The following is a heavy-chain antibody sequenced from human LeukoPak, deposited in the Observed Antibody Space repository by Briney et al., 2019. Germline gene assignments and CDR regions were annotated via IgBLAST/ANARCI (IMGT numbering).Heavy chain of an antibody. CDR1: GGSISSYY. V-gene: IGHV4-59*08. CDR3: ARHGSTASLTMVRGPAPYYYYGMDV. J-gene: IGHJ6*02. D-gene: IGHD3-10*01. CDR2: IYYSGST. Sequence: PSETLSLTCTASGGSISSYYWSWIRQPPGKGLEWIGYIYYSGSTNYNPSLKSRVTISVDTSKNQFSLKLSSVTAADTAVYYCARHGSTASLTMVRGPAPYYYYGMDVWGQGTTVTVSS.